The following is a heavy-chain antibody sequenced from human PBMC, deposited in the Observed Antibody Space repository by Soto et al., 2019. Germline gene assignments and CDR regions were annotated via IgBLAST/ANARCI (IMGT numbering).Heavy chain of an antibody. V-gene: IGHV1-18*04. J-gene: IGHJ6*02. Sequence: QVQLVQSGAEVKKPGASVKVSCKASGYTFTSYGISWVRQAPGQGLEWMGWISAYNGNTNYAQKLEGRVTMTTDTSSSTAYMELGSLRSDDRDVYYCARGALYHCRSSYYYYYDMDVWGQGTTVTVSS. D-gene: IGHD6-6*01. CDR3: ARGALYHCRSSYYYYYDMDV. CDR2: ISAYNGNT. CDR1: GYTFTSYG.